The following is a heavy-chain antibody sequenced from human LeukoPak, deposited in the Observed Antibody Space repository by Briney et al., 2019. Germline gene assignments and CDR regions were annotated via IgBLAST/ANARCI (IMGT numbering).Heavy chain of an antibody. Sequence: KPSETLSLTCTVSGGSISSYYWSWIRQPPGKGLEWIGYIYYSGSTNYNPSLKGRVTISVDTSKNQFSLKLSSVTAADTAVYYCAGGYCSGCSCPPGYYYGMDVWGQGTTVTVSS. D-gene: IGHD2-15*01. CDR2: IYYSGST. CDR1: GGSISSYY. J-gene: IGHJ6*02. CDR3: AGGYCSGCSCPPGYYYGMDV. V-gene: IGHV4-59*01.